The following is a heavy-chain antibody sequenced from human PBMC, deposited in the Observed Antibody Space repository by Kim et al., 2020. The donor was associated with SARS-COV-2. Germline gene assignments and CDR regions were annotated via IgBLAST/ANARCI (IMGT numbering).Heavy chain of an antibody. J-gene: IGHJ5*02. V-gene: IGHV5-51*01. D-gene: IGHD3-22*01. CDR3: ARHSAGLGYYDSSSYLMNWVDP. CDR1: GYSFTSYW. CDR2: IYPGDSDT. Sequence: GESLKISCKGSGYSFTSYWIGWVRQMPGKGLEWMGIIYPGDSDTKYSPSFEGQVTISADKSISNAYLQWSSLKASDTAIYFCARHSAGLGYYDSSSYLMNWVDPWGQGTLVTVSS.